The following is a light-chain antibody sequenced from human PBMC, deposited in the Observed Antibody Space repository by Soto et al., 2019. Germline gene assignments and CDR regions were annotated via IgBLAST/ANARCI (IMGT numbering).Light chain of an antibody. CDR3: QHCDYLPI. J-gene: IGKJ3*01. CDR2: DAS. V-gene: IGKV1-33*01. CDR1: QDITSY. Sequence: DIQMTQSPSSLSASVGDRVTITFQASQDITSYLNWYQHKPGKAPKLLIYDASILEAGVPSRFSGSGCGTDFTVTISSLQPEDVATYYCQHCDYLPIFGPGTTVDFK.